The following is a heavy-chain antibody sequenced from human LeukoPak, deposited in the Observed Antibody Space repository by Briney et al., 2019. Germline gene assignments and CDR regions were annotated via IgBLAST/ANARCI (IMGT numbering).Heavy chain of an antibody. D-gene: IGHD1-26*01. J-gene: IGHJ4*02. Sequence: GSLRLSCAASGFTFSIYWMSWVRQPPGKGPEWIGSIYYSGSTYYNPSLKSRVTISVDTSKNQFSLKLSSVTAADTAVYYCARLSIVGATSDYWGQGTLVTVSS. CDR2: IYYSGST. V-gene: IGHV4-39*01. CDR3: ARLSIVGATSDY. CDR1: GFTFSIYW.